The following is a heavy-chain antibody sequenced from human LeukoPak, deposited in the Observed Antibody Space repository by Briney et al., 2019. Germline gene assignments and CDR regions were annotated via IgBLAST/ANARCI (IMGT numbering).Heavy chain of an antibody. D-gene: IGHD2-15*01. CDR3: ARHKPCSGGSCYLFDY. Sequence: PSETLSLTCTVSGGSISSSSYYWGWIRQPPGKGLGWIGSIYYSGSTYYNPSLKSRVTISVDTSKNQFSLKLSSVTAADTAVYYCARHKPCSGGSCYLFDYWGQGTLVTVSS. CDR1: GGSISSSSYY. CDR2: IYYSGST. V-gene: IGHV4-39*01. J-gene: IGHJ4*02.